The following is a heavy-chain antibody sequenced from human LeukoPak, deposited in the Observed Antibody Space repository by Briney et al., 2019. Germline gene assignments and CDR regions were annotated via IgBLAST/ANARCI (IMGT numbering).Heavy chain of an antibody. V-gene: IGHV3-66*01. J-gene: IGHJ4*02. CDR3: ARGGPGSPFDL. D-gene: IGHD2-15*01. CDR1: GFTVSSYY. CDR2: TSSGGST. Sequence: GGSLRLSCAASGFTVSSYYMSWVRQAPGKGLEWVSFTSSGGSTYSADSVRGRFTISRDNSKNTLYLQMNSLRAEDTAVYYCARGGPGSPFDLWGQGTLVTVSS.